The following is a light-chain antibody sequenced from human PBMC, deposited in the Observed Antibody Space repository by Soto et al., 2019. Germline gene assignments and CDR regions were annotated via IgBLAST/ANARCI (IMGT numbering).Light chain of an antibody. CDR2: KAS. Sequence: DIQMTQSPSTLSASVGDRVTITCRASQSISSWLAWYQHKPGKAPNLLIYKASSLESGVPSRFSGSGSGTEFTLTVSSLQPDDLATYYCQQYYSYPLTFGGGTKVEIK. V-gene: IGKV1-5*03. CDR1: QSISSW. J-gene: IGKJ4*01. CDR3: QQYYSYPLT.